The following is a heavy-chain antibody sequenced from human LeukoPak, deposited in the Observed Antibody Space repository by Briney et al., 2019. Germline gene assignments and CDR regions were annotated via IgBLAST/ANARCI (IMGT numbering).Heavy chain of an antibody. D-gene: IGHD2-2*01. CDR1: GFTFSSYG. Sequence: SGGSLRLSCAASGFTFSSYGMHWVRQAPGKGLEWVAVISYDGSNKYYADSVKGRFTISRDNSKNTLYLQMNSLRAEDTAVYYCAKGHPIVVVPAAPWFDPWGQGTLVTVSS. J-gene: IGHJ5*02. CDR2: ISYDGSNK. V-gene: IGHV3-30*18. CDR3: AKGHPIVVVPAAPWFDP.